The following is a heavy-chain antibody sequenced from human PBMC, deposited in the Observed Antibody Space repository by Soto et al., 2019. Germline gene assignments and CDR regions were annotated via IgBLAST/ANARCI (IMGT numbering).Heavy chain of an antibody. Sequence: QVQLQKSGPGLVKPSETLSLTCTVSGGSISSYYWSWIRQPPGKGLEWIGYIYYSGSTNYNPSLTSRVPIVVHPAKKLFTLTLSALNAADTAVYYYARDNYSCSYHYYYGMDVRGQGDTVTVS. V-gene: IGHV4-59*01. D-gene: IGHD6-6*01. CDR1: GGSISSYY. CDR2: IYYSGST. CDR3: ARDNYSCSYHYYYGMDV. J-gene: IGHJ6*02.